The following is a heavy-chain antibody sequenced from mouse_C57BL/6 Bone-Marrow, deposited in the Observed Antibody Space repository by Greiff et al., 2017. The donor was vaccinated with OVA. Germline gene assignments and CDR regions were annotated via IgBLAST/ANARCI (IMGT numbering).Heavy chain of an antibody. Sequence: QVQLQQSGAELVKPGASVKISCKASGYAFSSYWMNWVKQRPGKGLEWIGQIYPGDGDTNYNGKFKGKATLTADKSSSTAYMQLSSLTSEDSAVYFCARDGSSPYYFDYWGQGTTLTVSS. J-gene: IGHJ2*01. D-gene: IGHD1-1*01. CDR1: GYAFSSYW. CDR3: ARDGSSPYYFDY. V-gene: IGHV1-80*01. CDR2: IYPGDGDT.